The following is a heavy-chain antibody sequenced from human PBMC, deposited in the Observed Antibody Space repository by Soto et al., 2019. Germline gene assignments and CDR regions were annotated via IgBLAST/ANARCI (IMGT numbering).Heavy chain of an antibody. Sequence: GGSLRLSCTASGFTFSSYAMNWVRQAPGKGLEWFSTIRGSGGSTYYVDSVKGRFTISRDDSKNTLYLQLNYLRAEDTAVYYCATRLAGYSGGSSLNHYFDIWGRGTMVTVSS. D-gene: IGHD2-15*01. CDR3: ATRLAGYSGGSSLNHYFDI. CDR2: IRGSGGST. CDR1: GFTFSSYA. V-gene: IGHV3-23*01. J-gene: IGHJ3*02.